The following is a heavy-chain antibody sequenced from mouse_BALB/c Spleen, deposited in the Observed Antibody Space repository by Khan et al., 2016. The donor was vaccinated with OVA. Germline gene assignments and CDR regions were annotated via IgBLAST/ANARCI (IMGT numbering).Heavy chain of an antibody. V-gene: IGHV1-7*01. J-gene: IGHJ2*01. D-gene: IGHD1-1*01. CDR3: ARRGLRWDFDY. CDR1: GYTFINYW. Sequence: QVQLKQSGAELAKPGASVKMSCKASGYTFINYWILWVKQRPGQGLEWIGYINPSTGYTGYNQNFKNKATFTSYKPSITAYIQLSSLTSEGSAVYYSARRGLRWDFDYWGQGTTLTVAS. CDR2: INPSTGYT.